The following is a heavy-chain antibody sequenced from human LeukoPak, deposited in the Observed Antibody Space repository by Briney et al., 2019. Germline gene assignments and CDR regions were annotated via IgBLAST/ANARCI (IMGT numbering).Heavy chain of an antibody. CDR3: ASVPRGPDIAAAGTPGSYYFDY. CDR1: GGSISSSNW. J-gene: IGHJ4*02. CDR2: IYHSGST. D-gene: IGHD6-13*01. Sequence: SETLSLTCAVSGGSISSSNWWSWVRPPPGKGLEWIGGIYHSGSTNYNPSLKSRVTISVDKSKNQFSLKLSSVTAADTAVYYCASVPRGPDIAAAGTPGSYYFDYWGQGTLVTVSS. V-gene: IGHV4-4*02.